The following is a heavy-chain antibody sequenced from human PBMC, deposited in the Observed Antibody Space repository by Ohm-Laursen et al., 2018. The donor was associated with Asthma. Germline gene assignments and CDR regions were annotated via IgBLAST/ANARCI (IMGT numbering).Heavy chain of an antibody. CDR2: IYYSGST. CDR3: ANVPDY. V-gene: IGHV4-39*01. D-gene: IGHD6-6*01. CDR1: GGSISSSPYY. J-gene: IGHJ4*02. Sequence: GTLSLTCTVSGGSISSSPYYWGWIRQPPGKGLEWIGSIYYSGSTYYNPSLKSRITISVDTSKNQFSLKLSSVTAADTAVYYCANVPDYWGQGTLVTVSS.